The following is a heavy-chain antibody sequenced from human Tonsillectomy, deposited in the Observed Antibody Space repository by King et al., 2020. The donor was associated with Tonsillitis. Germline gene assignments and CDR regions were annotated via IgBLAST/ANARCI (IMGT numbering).Heavy chain of an antibody. CDR1: GGSISSYY. D-gene: IGHD2-8*01. Sequence: VQLQESGPGLVKPSETLSLTCTVSGGSISSYYWSWIRQPPGKGLEWIGHIYNSGSTNYNPSLKSRVTISVETSKNQFSLKLTSVTAVDTAVYYCARDLVYGGQFGYMDVWGKGTTVTVSS. CDR3: ARDLVYGGQFGYMDV. CDR2: IYNSGST. V-gene: IGHV4-59*01. J-gene: IGHJ6*03.